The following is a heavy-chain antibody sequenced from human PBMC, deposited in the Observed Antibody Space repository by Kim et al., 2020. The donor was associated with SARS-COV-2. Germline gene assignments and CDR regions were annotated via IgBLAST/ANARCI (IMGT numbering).Heavy chain of an antibody. CDR3: ARDRPPTPSAREVYYGMDV. J-gene: IGHJ6*02. Sequence: RVTISVDTTKNQFSLKLSSVTAADTAVYYCARDRPPTPSAREVYYGMDVWGQGTTVTVSS. V-gene: IGHV4-31*02. D-gene: IGHD2-15*01.